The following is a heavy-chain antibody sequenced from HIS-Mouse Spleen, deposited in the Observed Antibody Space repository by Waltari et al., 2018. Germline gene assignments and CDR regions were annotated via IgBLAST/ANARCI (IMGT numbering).Heavy chain of an antibody. CDR3: AREIPYSSSWYDWYFDL. CDR1: GGSISSSSYY. CDR2: IYYSGST. Sequence: QLQLQESGPGLVKLSETLSLTCTVPGGSISSSSYYWGWTRQPPGKGLEWIGSIYYSGSTYYNPSLKSRVTISVDTSKNQFSLKLSSVTAADTAVYYCAREIPYSSSWYDWYFDLWGRGTLVTVSS. D-gene: IGHD6-13*01. J-gene: IGHJ2*01. V-gene: IGHV4-39*07.